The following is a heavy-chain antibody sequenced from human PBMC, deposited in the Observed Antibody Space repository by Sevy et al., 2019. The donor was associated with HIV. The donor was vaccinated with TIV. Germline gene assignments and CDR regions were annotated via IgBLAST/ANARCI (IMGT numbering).Heavy chain of an antibody. CDR2: ISSSGSTI. J-gene: IGHJ4*02. Sequence: GGSLRLSCAASGFTFSSYEMNWVRQAPGKGLEWVSYISSSGSTIYYADSVKGRFTISRDNAKNSLYLQMNSLRAEDTAVYYCAREWGVEQWLRKYFDYWGQRTLVTVSS. CDR1: GFTFSSYE. CDR3: AREWGVEQWLRKYFDY. V-gene: IGHV3-48*03. D-gene: IGHD6-19*01.